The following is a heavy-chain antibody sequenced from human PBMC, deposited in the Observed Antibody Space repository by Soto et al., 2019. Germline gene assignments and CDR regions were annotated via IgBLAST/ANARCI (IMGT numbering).Heavy chain of an antibody. D-gene: IGHD3-10*01. Sequence: HPGGSLRLSCAASGFTFSSYAMSWVRQAPGKGLEWVSAISGSGGSTYYADSVKGRFTISRDNSKNTLYLQMNSLRAEDTAVYYCASAAYYYGSGSYWGDAFDIWGQGTMVTVSS. J-gene: IGHJ3*02. V-gene: IGHV3-23*01. CDR3: ASAAYYYGSGSYWGDAFDI. CDR1: GFTFSSYA. CDR2: ISGSGGST.